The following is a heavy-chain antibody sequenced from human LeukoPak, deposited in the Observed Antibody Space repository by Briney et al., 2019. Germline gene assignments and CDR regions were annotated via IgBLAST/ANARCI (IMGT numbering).Heavy chain of an antibody. CDR1: GFTFSSHA. V-gene: IGHV3-23*01. CDR3: ARTYYYYGSGSHPYYFDY. D-gene: IGHD3-10*01. Sequence: GGSLRLSCAASGFTFSSHALRWVRQTPGKGLESVSGISADGVGTHYADSVKGRFTISRDNSKNTLYLQMNSLRAEDTAMYYCARTYYYYGSGSHPYYFDYWGQGTLVTVSS. CDR2: ISADGVGT. J-gene: IGHJ4*02.